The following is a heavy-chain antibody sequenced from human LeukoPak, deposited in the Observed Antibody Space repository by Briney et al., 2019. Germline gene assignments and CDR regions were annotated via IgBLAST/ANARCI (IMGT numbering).Heavy chain of an antibody. Sequence: GGSLRLSCAASGFTFSSYAMSWVRQAPGRGLEWVSAISGSGGSTYYADSVKGRFTISKDNSRNTLYLQMNSLRAEDTAVYYCAKAPRAAAGTYNGMDVWGQGTTVTVSS. V-gene: IGHV3-23*01. CDR1: GFTFSSYA. CDR3: AKAPRAAAGTYNGMDV. CDR2: ISGSGGST. J-gene: IGHJ6*02. D-gene: IGHD6-13*01.